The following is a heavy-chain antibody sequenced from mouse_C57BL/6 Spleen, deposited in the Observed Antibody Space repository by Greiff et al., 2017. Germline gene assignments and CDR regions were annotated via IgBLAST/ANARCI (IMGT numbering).Heavy chain of an antibody. CDR2: ISYSGST. D-gene: IGHD1-2*01. Sequence: EVQLQQSGPGMVKPSQSLSLTCTVTGYSITSGYDWHWIRHFPGNKLEWMGYISYSGSTNYNPSLKSRISITHDTSKNHFFLTLNSVTTEDTATYYCAREGDYGAWFAYWGQGTLVTVSA. CDR3: AREGDYGAWFAY. CDR1: GYSITSGYD. V-gene: IGHV3-1*01. J-gene: IGHJ3*01.